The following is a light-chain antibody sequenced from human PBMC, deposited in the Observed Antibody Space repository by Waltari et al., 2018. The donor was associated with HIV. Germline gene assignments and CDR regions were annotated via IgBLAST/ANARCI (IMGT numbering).Light chain of an antibody. CDR3: AAWDDSLNAWV. J-gene: IGLJ3*02. CDR2: SNK. V-gene: IGLV1-44*01. CDR1: SSNIGSNI. Sequence: QSVLTQPPSASGTPGQRVSISCSGSSSNIGSNIVNWYQQLPGTAPKLLIYSNKQRPSGVPDRFSGSKSGASASLAISGLQSEDEAEYYCAAWDDSLNAWVFGGGTKLTVL.